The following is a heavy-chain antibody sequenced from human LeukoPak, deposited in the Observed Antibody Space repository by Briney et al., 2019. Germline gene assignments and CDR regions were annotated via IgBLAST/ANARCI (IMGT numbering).Heavy chain of an antibody. Sequence: SETLSLTCAVYGGSFSGYYWSWIRQPPGKGLEWIGEINHSGSTNYNPSLKSRVTISVDTSKNQFSLKLSSVTAADTAVYYCPRLTTTISIWGQGTLVTVSS. J-gene: IGHJ4*02. CDR3: PRLTTTISI. CDR1: GGSFSGYY. D-gene: IGHD1/OR15-1a*01. V-gene: IGHV4-34*01. CDR2: INHSGST.